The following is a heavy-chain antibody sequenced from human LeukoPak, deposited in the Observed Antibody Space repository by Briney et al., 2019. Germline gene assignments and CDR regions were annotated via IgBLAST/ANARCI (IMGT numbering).Heavy chain of an antibody. V-gene: IGHV4-39*01. Sequence: SETLSLTCTVSGVSISSSSYYWGWIRQPPGKGLEWIGSIYYSGSTYYNPSLKSRVTISVDTSKNQFSLKLSSVTAADTAVYYCASQDSGSYYIPPNFDYWGQGTLVTVSS. CDR2: IYYSGST. CDR1: GVSISSSSYY. CDR3: ASQDSGSYYIPPNFDY. D-gene: IGHD1-26*01. J-gene: IGHJ4*02.